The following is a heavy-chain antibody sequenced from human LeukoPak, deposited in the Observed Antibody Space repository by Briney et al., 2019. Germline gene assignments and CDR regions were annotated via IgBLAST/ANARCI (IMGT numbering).Heavy chain of an antibody. CDR3: AVTESGYDYVWGSYPGDAFDI. CDR2: ISYDGSNK. CDR1: GFTFSSYA. J-gene: IGHJ3*02. D-gene: IGHD3-16*02. Sequence: GRSLRLSCAASGFTFSSYAMHWVRQAPGKGLEWVAVISYDGSNKYYADSVKGRFTISRDNSENTLYLQMNSLRAEDTAVYYCAVTESGYDYVWGSYPGDAFDIWGQGTMVTVSS. V-gene: IGHV3-30*04.